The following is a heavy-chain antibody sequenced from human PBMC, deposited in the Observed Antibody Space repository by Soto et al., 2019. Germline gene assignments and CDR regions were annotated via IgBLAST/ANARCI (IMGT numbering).Heavy chain of an antibody. CDR1: GYTFTSYG. J-gene: IGHJ4*02. D-gene: IGHD3-22*01. CDR3: ARGITMIVGWFYFDY. V-gene: IGHV1-18*01. CDR2: ISAYNGNT. Sequence: ASVKVSCKASGYTFTSYGISWVRQAPGQGLEWMGWISAYNGNTNYAQKLQGRVTMTTDTSTSTAYMELRSLRSDDTAVYYCARGITMIVGWFYFDYWGQGTLVTVSS.